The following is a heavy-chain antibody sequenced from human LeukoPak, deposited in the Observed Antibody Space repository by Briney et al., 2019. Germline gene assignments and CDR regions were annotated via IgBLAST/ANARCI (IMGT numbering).Heavy chain of an antibody. V-gene: IGHV3-30-3*01. CDR1: GFTFSSYA. CDR2: ISYDGSNK. D-gene: IGHD3-22*01. CDR3: ARSSGYYLNYFDY. J-gene: IGHJ4*02. Sequence: PGRSLRLSCAASGFTFSSYAMYWVRQAPGKGLEWVAVISYDGSNKYYADSVKGRFTISRDNSKNTLYLQMNSLRAEDTAVYYCARSSGYYLNYFDYWGQGTLVTVSS.